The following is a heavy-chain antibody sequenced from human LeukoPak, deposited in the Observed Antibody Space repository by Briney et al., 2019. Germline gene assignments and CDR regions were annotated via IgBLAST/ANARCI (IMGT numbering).Heavy chain of an antibody. CDR2: INHSGST. D-gene: IGHD4-17*01. J-gene: IGHJ4*02. CDR1: GGSFSGYY. V-gene: IGHV4-34*01. CDR3: ARVGGLYGDYYFDY. Sequence: SETLSLTCAVYGGSFSGYYWSWIRQPPGKGLEWIGDINHSGSTNYNPSLKSRVTISVDTSKNQFSLKLSSVTAADTAVYYCARVGGLYGDYYFDYWGQGTLVTVSS.